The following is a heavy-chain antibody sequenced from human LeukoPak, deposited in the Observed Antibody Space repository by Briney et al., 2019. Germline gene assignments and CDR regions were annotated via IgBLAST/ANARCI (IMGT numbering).Heavy chain of an antibody. D-gene: IGHD4-23*01. CDR1: GFTFDDYG. Sequence: GGSLRLSCAASGFTFDDYGMSWVRQAPGKGLEWVANIKQDGSEKYYVDSVKGRFTISRDNAKNSLYLQMNSLRAEDTAVYYCARDLGKIGGNSSPFDYWGQGTLVTVSS. CDR3: ARDLGKIGGNSSPFDY. J-gene: IGHJ4*02. CDR2: IKQDGSEK. V-gene: IGHV3-7*01.